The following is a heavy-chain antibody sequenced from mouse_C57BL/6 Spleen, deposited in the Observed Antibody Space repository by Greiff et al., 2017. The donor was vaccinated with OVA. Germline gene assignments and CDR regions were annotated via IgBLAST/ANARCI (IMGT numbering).Heavy chain of an antibody. CDR2: IVPADGYT. Sequence: QVQLQQPGAELVKPGASVKLSCKASGYTFTGYWMQWVKQRPGQGLEWIGEIVPADGYTNYNQKFKGKATLTVDTSSSTAYMQLSRLTSEDSAVDYCARAPTHRDCKVDYWGQGTTLTVSS. V-gene: IGHV1-50*01. J-gene: IGHJ2*01. CDR3: ARAPTHRDCKVDY. CDR1: GYTFTGYW.